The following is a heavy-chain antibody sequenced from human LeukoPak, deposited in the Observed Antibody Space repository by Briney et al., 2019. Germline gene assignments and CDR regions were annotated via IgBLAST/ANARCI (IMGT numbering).Heavy chain of an antibody. Sequence: SETLSLTCAVYGGSFSGYYWSWIRQPPGKGLEWIGEINHSGSTNYNPSLKSRVTISVDTSKNQFSLKLNSVTAADTAVYYCAREKQTAGGDYWGQGTLVTVSS. CDR3: AREKQTAGGDY. CDR1: GGSFSGYY. D-gene: IGHD3-10*01. CDR2: INHSGST. J-gene: IGHJ4*02. V-gene: IGHV4-34*01.